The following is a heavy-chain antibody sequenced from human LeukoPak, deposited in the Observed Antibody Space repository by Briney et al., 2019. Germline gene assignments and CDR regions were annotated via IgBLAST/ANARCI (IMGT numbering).Heavy chain of an antibody. CDR3: ARGAYCGGDCYTNAGYYYYGMDV. V-gene: IGHV1-18*01. CDR1: GYTFTSYG. J-gene: IGHJ6*02. Sequence: ASVKVSCKASGYTFTSYGISWVRRAPGQGLEWMGWISAYNGNTNYAQKLQGRVTMTTDTSTSTAYMELRSLRSDDTAVYYCARGAYCGGDCYTNAGYYYYGMDVWGQGTTVTVSS. D-gene: IGHD2-21*02. CDR2: ISAYNGNT.